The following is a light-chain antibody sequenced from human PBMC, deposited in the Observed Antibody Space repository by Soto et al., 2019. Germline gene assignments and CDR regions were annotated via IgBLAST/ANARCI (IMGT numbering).Light chain of an antibody. CDR1: RSISSW. Sequence: DIQMTQSPSTLSASVGGTVTITCRASRSISSWLAWYQQKPGIAPKLLIYKASTLQSGVPSRFSGSGYGTEFTLTISRLQPDDSATYDCQQYDVYSTFGQGTKVDIK. CDR3: QQYDVYST. V-gene: IGKV1-5*03. J-gene: IGKJ1*01. CDR2: KAS.